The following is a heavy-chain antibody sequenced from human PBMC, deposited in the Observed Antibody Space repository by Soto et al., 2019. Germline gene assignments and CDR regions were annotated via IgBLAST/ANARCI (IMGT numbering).Heavy chain of an antibody. CDR3: ARAPMPYSSGWYFDDAFDI. CDR2: INPNSGGT. CDR1: GYTFTGYY. J-gene: IGHJ3*02. V-gene: IGHV1-2*04. D-gene: IGHD6-19*01. Sequence: GPSVKVSCKASGYTFTGYYMHWVRQAPGQGLEWMGWINPNSGGTNYAQKFQGWVTMTRDTSISTAYMELSRLRSDDTAVYYCARAPMPYSSGWYFDDAFDIWGQGTMVTVSS.